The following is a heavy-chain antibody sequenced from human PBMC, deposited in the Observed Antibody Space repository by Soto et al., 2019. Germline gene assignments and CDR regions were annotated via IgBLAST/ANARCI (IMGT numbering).Heavy chain of an antibody. CDR2: IDPSDSYT. J-gene: IGHJ4*02. D-gene: IGHD4-17*01. CDR3: ARHDYGARGGDY. V-gene: IGHV5-10-1*01. CDR1: RYSFTSYW. Sequence: GESLKISWKGSRYSFTSYWISWVRQMPGKGLEWMGRIDPSDSYTNYSPSFQGHVTISADKSISTAYLQWSSLKASDTAMYYCARHDYGARGGDYWGQGTLVTGSS.